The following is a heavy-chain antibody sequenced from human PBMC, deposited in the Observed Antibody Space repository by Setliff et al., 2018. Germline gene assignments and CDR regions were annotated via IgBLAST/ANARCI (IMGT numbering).Heavy chain of an antibody. CDR1: GGPISSYY. Sequence: SETLSLTCTVSGGPISSYYWSWIRQPAGXXXXXXXXXXXXXXXXXNPSLKXXVTMSIDTSKNQFSLKLNSVTAADMAVYYCAREQWLDPPGYYYMDVWAKGTTVTVSS. CDR3: AREQWLDPPGYYYMDV. CDR2: XXXXXXX. V-gene: IGHV4-4*07. D-gene: IGHD6-19*01. J-gene: IGHJ6*03.